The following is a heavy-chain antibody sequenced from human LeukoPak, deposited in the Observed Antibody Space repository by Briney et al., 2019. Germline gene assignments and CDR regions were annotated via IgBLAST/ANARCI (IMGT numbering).Heavy chain of an antibody. Sequence: ASVKAPRKASGYTFTSYGISWVRQAPGQGLEWMGWISAYNGNTNYAQKPQGRVTMTTDTSTSTAYMELRSLRSDDTAVYYCARGTYSGYEFDYWGQGTLVTVSS. CDR1: GYTFTSYG. D-gene: IGHD5-12*01. CDR3: ARGTYSGYEFDY. CDR2: ISAYNGNT. V-gene: IGHV1-18*01. J-gene: IGHJ4*02.